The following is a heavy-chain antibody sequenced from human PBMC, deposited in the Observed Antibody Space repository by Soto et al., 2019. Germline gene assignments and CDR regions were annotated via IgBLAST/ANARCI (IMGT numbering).Heavy chain of an antibody. CDR3: ARVGPWVPYYYDSSPYTFESWFDP. CDR2: IYHGGST. V-gene: IGHV4-39*02. J-gene: IGHJ5*02. CDR1: GGSISSSSYY. D-gene: IGHD3-22*01. Sequence: LSLTCTVSGGSISSSSYYWGWIRQPPGKGLEWIGSIYHGGSTYYNPSLNSRVTLSIDMTNNHVSLILNSVTAADTAVYYCARVGPWVPYYYDSSPYTFESWFDPWGQGTLVTV.